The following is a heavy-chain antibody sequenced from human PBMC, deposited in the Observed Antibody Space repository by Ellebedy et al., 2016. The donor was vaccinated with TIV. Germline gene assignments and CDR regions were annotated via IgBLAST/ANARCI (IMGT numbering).Heavy chain of an antibody. CDR3: ARMYSSSWYPDY. D-gene: IGHD6-13*01. J-gene: IGHJ4*02. CDR1: GFTFSIYG. CDR2: IWYDGSNK. V-gene: IGHV3-33*01. Sequence: GESLKISCAASGFTFSIYGMHWVRQAPGKGLEWVAVIWYDGSNKYYADSMKGRFTTSRDNSKNTLDLQMTSLRSEDTAVYYCARMYSSSWYPDYWGQGTQVTVSS.